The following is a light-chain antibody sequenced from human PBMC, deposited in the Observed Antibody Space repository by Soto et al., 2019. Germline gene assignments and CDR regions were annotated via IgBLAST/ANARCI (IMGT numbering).Light chain of an antibody. CDR1: QNINNY. CDR2: DAS. CDR3: QQRVTWPGT. Sequence: EIELTQSPGTLSLSPGERATLSCRASQNINNYLAWYQQKPGQTPRLLIYDASTRATDIPARFSGSGSGTDFTLTISGLEPEDFAVYYCQQRVTWPGTFGGGTKVEIK. J-gene: IGKJ4*01. V-gene: IGKV3-11*01.